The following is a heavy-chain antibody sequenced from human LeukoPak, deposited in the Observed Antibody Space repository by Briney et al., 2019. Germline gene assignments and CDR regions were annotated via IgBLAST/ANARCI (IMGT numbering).Heavy chain of an antibody. J-gene: IGHJ6*03. CDR1: GGSFRGFY. CDR2: INLTANT. V-gene: IGHV4-34*01. Sequence: SDTLSLTCAVDGGSFRGFYWPWIRQTPGKGLECIGEINLTANTNHNPSLTAYTPPRKSRVTISVDPSQNHLSLNLRSVTAADTGVYYCARVRHNPLEYGYYMDVWGKGTTVTVSS. D-gene: IGHD3-3*01. CDR3: ARVRHNPLEYGYYMDV.